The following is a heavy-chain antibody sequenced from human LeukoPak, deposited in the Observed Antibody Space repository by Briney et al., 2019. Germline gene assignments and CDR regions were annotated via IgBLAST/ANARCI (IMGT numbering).Heavy chain of an antibody. CDR2: IGGGGGST. V-gene: IGHV3-23*01. CDR3: AKDCSTSWWFQY. J-gene: IGHJ4*02. CDR1: GFTFTSYS. Sequence: GGSLRLSCAASGFTFTSYSLNWVRQAPGKGLEWVSTIGGGGGSTYYADSVKGRFTISRDNSKNTLYLQMNSLRAEDTAVYYCAKDCSTSWWFQYWGQGTLVTVAS. D-gene: IGHD6-13*01.